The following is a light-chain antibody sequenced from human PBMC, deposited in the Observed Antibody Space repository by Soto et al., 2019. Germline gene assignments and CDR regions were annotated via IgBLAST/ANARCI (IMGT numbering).Light chain of an antibody. CDR3: AAWDDSLSGVV. CDR1: SANIGSNY. J-gene: IGLJ2*01. V-gene: IGLV1-47*01. Sequence: QSVLTQPPSASGTPGQRVPISCSGSSANIGSNYVYWYQQLPGTAPKLLIYRNNQRPSGVPDRFSGSKSGTSASLAISGLLSEDESDYYCAAWDDSLSGVVFGGGTQVTVL. CDR2: RNN.